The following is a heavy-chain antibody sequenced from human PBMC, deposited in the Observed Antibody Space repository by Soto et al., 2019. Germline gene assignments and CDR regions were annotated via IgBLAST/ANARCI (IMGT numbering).Heavy chain of an antibody. CDR2: IWYDGSNK. D-gene: IGHD6-6*01. CDR1: GFTFSSYG. CDR3: ARDRWGAARPGAYFDY. J-gene: IGHJ4*02. V-gene: IGHV3-33*01. Sequence: ESGGGVVQPGRSLRLSCAASGFTFSSYGMHWVRQAPGKGLEWVAVIWYDGSNKYYADSVKGRFTISRDNSKNTLYLQMNRLRAEDTAVYYCARDRWGAARPGAYFDYWGQGTLVTVSS.